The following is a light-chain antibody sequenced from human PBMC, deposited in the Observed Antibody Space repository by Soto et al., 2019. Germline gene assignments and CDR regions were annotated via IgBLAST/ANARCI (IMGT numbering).Light chain of an antibody. Sequence: EMVMTQSPATLSVSPGERATLSCRASQSVSSKLAWYQQKPGQAPRLLIFGATTRATGVPARFSGSGSGTEFTLTISSLQSEDFAVYYCQQYNSWPPITFGQGTRLEIK. J-gene: IGKJ5*01. CDR2: GAT. V-gene: IGKV3-15*01. CDR3: QQYNSWPPIT. CDR1: QSVSSK.